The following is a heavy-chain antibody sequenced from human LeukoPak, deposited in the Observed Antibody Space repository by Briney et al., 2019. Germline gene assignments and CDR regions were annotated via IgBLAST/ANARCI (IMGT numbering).Heavy chain of an antibody. Sequence: GGSLRLSCAASGFTFSSYGMPWVRQAPGKGLEWVAVISYDGSNKYYADSVKGRFTISRDNSKNTLYLQMNSLRDEDTAVYYCAKDLPSITIFGVAPGAGMDVWGQGTTVTVSS. CDR1: GFTFSSYG. V-gene: IGHV3-30*18. J-gene: IGHJ6*02. CDR2: ISYDGSNK. CDR3: AKDLPSITIFGVAPGAGMDV. D-gene: IGHD3-3*01.